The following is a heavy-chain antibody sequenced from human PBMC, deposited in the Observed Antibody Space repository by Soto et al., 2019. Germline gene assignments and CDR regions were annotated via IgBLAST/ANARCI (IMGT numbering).Heavy chain of an antibody. CDR1: GGSISSSVYY. V-gene: IGHV4-39*01. J-gene: IGHJ4*02. CDR3: ASLSFLKGSTWPVFDY. Sequence: SETLSLTCTVSGGSISSSVYYWSWIRQPPGKGLEWIGSVYYSGTTYYNPSLKSRVTISADAPRNQFSLNLSSVTAADTAVFYCASLSFLKGSTWPVFDYWGQGTLVTVS. CDR2: VYYSGTT. D-gene: IGHD6-13*01.